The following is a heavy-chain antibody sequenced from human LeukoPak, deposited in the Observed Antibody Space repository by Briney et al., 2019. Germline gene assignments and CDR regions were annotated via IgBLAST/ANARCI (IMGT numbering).Heavy chain of an antibody. Sequence: GGSLRLSCAASGFTFSSYAMSWVRQAPGKGLEWVSAISGSGGSTYYADSVRGRFTISRDNSKNTLYLQMNSLRAEDTAVYYCAKDLDYYDSGGLLPMGAFDIWGQGTMVTVSS. CDR1: GFTFSSYA. CDR3: AKDLDYYDSGGLLPMGAFDI. CDR2: ISGSGGST. J-gene: IGHJ3*02. V-gene: IGHV3-23*01. D-gene: IGHD3-22*01.